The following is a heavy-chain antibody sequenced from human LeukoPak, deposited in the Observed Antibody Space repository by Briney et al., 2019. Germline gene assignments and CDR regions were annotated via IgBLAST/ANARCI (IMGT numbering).Heavy chain of an antibody. V-gene: IGHV4-34*01. J-gene: IGHJ4*02. Sequence: SETLSLTCVVYGGSFSGYYWSWIRQPPGKGLEWIGEINHSGSTNYNPSLKSRVTISVDTSKNQFSLKLSSVTAADTAVYYCASSYDSSGYYLEYWGQGTLVTVSS. CDR1: GGSFSGYY. CDR3: ASSYDSSGYYLEY. CDR2: INHSGST. D-gene: IGHD3-22*01.